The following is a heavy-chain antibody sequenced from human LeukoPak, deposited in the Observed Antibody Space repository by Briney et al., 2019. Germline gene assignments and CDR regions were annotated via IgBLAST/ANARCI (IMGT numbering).Heavy chain of an antibody. J-gene: IGHJ4*02. CDR3: AKLHDSSGYTLDY. Sequence: PGGSLRLSCAASGFTFSSYAMHWVRQAPGKGLEWVAVISYDGSNKYYADSVKGRFTISRDNSKNTLYLQMNSLRAEDTAVYYCAKLHDSSGYTLDYWGQGTLVTVSS. CDR1: GFTFSSYA. V-gene: IGHV3-30*04. D-gene: IGHD3-22*01. CDR2: ISYDGSNK.